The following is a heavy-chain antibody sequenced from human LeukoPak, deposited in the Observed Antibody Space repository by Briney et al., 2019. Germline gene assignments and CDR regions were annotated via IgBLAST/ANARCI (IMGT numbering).Heavy chain of an antibody. V-gene: IGHV4-59*01. CDR2: IYYSGST. J-gene: IGHJ3*02. D-gene: IGHD6-19*01. CDR1: GGSINSFH. CDR3: ARRGAAVADSLFAFDI. Sequence: SETLSLTCTVSGGSINSFHWSWIRQSAGKGLEWIGYIYYSGSTNYNPSLKSRVTISVDTSKNQFSLKLSSVTAADTAVYYCARRGAAVADSLFAFDIWGQGTMVTVSS.